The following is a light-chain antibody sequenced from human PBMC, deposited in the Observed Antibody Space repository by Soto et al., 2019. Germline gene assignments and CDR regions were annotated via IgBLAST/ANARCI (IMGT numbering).Light chain of an antibody. Sequence: QSVLTQPPSASGSPGQSVNISCTGTSSDVGGYNYVSWYQQYPGKAPKLMIYEVSKRPSGIPDRFSGSKSGSTASLTVSGLQAEDEADYYCSSYAGNNNLIFGTGTKLTVL. CDR1: SSDVGGYNY. CDR2: EVS. V-gene: IGLV2-8*01. J-gene: IGLJ1*01. CDR3: SSYAGNNNLI.